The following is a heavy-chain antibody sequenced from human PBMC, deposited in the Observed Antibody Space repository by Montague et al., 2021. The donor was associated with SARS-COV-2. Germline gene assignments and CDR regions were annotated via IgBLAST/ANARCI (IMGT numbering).Heavy chain of an antibody. Sequence: SETLSLTCAVYGGSIGDYYWAWIRQPPARGLEWIGDINHNDSSNYNPSLKNRVAISLDKSKNQFSLTLNSVTTADTAVYYCARGTGTHIALFYIVRNDWYFDVWGHGTLVTVSS. CDR2: INHNDSS. J-gene: IGHJ2*01. CDR1: GGSIGDYY. CDR3: ARGTGTHIALFYIVRNDWYFDV. V-gene: IGHV4-34*01. D-gene: IGHD1-1*01.